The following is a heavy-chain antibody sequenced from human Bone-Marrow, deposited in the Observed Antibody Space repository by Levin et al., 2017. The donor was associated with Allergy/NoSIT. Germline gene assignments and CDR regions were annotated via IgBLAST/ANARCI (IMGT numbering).Heavy chain of an antibody. J-gene: IGHJ4*02. D-gene: IGHD2-15*01. V-gene: IGHV4-34*01. Sequence: SQTLSLPCSVYGGSFSGSYWSWVRQPPGQGLEWIGEINDSGRTDNNPSLKSRVTMSLDTSKNQLSLKLTSLTASDTAVYYCARSSRSCSGGSCRPLDYWGQGTLVTVSS. CDR3: ARSSRSCSGGSCRPLDY. CDR2: INDSGRT. CDR1: GGSFSGSY.